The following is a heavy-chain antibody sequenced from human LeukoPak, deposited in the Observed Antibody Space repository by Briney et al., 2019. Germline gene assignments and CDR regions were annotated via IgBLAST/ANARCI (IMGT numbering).Heavy chain of an antibody. V-gene: IGHV4-34*01. Sequence: PSETLSLTCAVYGGSFSGYFWSWIRQPPGKGLEWIGEINHSGSTNYNPSLKSRVTISVDTSKNQFSLKLSSVTAADTAVYYCARGFTMVRGVIIKWGQGTLVTVSS. D-gene: IGHD3-10*01. CDR1: GGSFSGYF. CDR3: ARGFTMVRGVIIK. CDR2: INHSGST. J-gene: IGHJ4*02.